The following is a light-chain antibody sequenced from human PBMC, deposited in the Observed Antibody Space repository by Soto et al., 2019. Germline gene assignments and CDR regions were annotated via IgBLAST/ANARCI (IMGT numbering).Light chain of an antibody. CDR2: CAS. J-gene: IGKJ5*01. CDR1: QTVSSNY. V-gene: IGKV3-20*01. CDR3: QQYTGPPTT. Sequence: EILLTQSPDTLSLSPGDRATFSCLASQTVSSNYLAWCQQRPGQAPRLLIYCASTRAAGIPDRFSGSGSGTDFTLTSTRLEPEDSAVYFCQQYTGPPTTFGQGTRLEIK.